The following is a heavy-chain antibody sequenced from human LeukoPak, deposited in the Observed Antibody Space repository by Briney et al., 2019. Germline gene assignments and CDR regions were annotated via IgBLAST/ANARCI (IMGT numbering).Heavy chain of an antibody. Sequence: PGGSLRLSCTAPGFTFSNYAMSWVRQAPGKGLEWVSTISGSDGSTYYADSVKGRFTISRDNSKNTLYLQMNSLRVEDTAIYYCAKGRGYCTGGSCYSDYWGQETLVTVSS. D-gene: IGHD2-15*01. CDR1: GFTFSNYA. J-gene: IGHJ4*02. CDR3: AKGRGYCTGGSCYSDY. CDR2: ISGSDGST. V-gene: IGHV3-23*01.